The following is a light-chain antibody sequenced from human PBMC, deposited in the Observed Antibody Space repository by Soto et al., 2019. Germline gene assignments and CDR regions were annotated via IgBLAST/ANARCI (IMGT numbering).Light chain of an antibody. CDR2: LNSDGSP. CDR1: SGHSSYA. V-gene: IGLV4-69*01. J-gene: IGLJ3*02. Sequence: QLVLTQSPSASASLGASVKLTCTLSSGHSSYAIAWHQQQPEKGPRYLMKLNSDGSPSKGDGIPDRFSGSSSGAERYLTISSLQSEDEADYYCQTWVTGIQVFGGGTKLTVL. CDR3: QTWVTGIQV.